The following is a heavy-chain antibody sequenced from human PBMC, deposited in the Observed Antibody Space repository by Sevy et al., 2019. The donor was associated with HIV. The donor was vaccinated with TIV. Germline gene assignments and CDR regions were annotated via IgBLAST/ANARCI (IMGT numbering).Heavy chain of an antibody. CDR1: GGSISSGDYY. CDR3: ARVGRVEMAYFFDY. CDR2: IYYSGST. Sequence: SETLSLTCTVSGGSISSGDYYWSWIRQPPGKGLEWIGYIYYSGSTYYNPSLKSRVTISVDTSKNQFSLKLSSVTAAETAVYYCARVGRVEMAYFFDYWGQGTLVTVSS. J-gene: IGHJ4*02. V-gene: IGHV4-30-4*01. D-gene: IGHD3-10*01.